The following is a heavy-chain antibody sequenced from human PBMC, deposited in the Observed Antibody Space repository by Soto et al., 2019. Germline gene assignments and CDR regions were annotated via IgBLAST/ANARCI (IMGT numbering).Heavy chain of an antibody. CDR2: IYYSGST. CDR1: GGSISSGGYY. D-gene: IGHD3-10*01. Sequence: QVQLQESGPGLVKPSQTLSLTCTVSGGSISSGGYYWSWIRQHPGKGLEWIGYIYYSGSTYYNPSLKSRVTISVDTSKNQFSLKLSSVTAADTAVYYCARGPHLMVRGVPTPYYFDYWGQGTLVTVSS. CDR3: ARGPHLMVRGVPTPYYFDY. V-gene: IGHV4-31*03. J-gene: IGHJ4*02.